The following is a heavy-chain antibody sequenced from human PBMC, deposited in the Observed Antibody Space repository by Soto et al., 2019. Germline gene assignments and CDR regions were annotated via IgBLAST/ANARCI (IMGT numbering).Heavy chain of an antibody. CDR3: ARSQGSSTSLEIYYYYYYGMDV. D-gene: IGHD2-2*01. J-gene: IGHJ6*02. Sequence: QVQLVQSGAEVKKPGSSVKVSCKASGGTFSSYAISWVRQAPGQGLEWMGGIIPISDTTNYAQKFQGRVTITEDESTSTAYMELSSVRAEDTAVYYCARSQGSSTSLEIYYYYYYGMDVWGQGTTVTVAS. CDR2: IIPISDTT. V-gene: IGHV1-69*01. CDR1: GGTFSSYA.